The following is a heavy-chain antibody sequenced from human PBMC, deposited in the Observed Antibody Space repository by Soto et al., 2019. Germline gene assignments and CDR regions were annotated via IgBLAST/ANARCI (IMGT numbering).Heavy chain of an antibody. V-gene: IGHV3-23*01. J-gene: IGHJ4*02. CDR2: ILGGVGAT. CDR1: GFTFSNFA. Sequence: EVQLLESGGGLLQPGGSLRLSCAASGFTFSNFALSWVRQAPGKGPQCVSSILGGVGATFYADSVKGRFTISRDNSKNTLYLQMSSLRADDTAVYHCAKEHSSSPEGVWGFDFWGRGTLVTVSS. D-gene: IGHD6-13*01. CDR3: AKEHSSSPEGVWGFDF.